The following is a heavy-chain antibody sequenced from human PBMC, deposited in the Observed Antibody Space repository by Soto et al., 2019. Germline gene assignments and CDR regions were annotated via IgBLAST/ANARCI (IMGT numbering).Heavy chain of an antibody. Sequence: SETLSLTCTVSGGSVTTYYWSWIRQPPGKGLEWIAYIYNTGTSSYNPSLKDRVTISIDTSKNQFSLKLTSLTAADTAVYYCARDVSIGLDPWGQGTLVTVSS. D-gene: IGHD2-21*01. J-gene: IGHJ5*02. CDR1: GGSVTTYY. CDR2: IYNTGTS. V-gene: IGHV4-59*02. CDR3: ARDVSIGLDP.